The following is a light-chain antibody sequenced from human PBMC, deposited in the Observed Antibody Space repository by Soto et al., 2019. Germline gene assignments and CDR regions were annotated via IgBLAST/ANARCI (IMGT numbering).Light chain of an antibody. V-gene: IGKV1-39*01. J-gene: IGKJ1*01. CDR2: AAS. CDR3: QQSFSTPPT. Sequence: DIQMTQSQSSLSASVGDRVTITCRASQSISSFLTWYQQKAGKAPKLLIYAASSLQSGDPSGFSGSGSGTDFTLTISSLQPEDFASYYCQQSFSTPPTLGQGTKVDI. CDR1: QSISSF.